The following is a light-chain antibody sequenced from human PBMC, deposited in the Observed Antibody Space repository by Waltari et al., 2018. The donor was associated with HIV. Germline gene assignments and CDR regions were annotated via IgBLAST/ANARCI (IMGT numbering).Light chain of an antibody. Sequence: QSALTQPASVSVSPGQSITISCTGTSSDVVGYNYVSWYQQHPGKALKLMIYDVLNPSWRLSSRFGGSKFVNTASLTISGLQAEDEAYYYCSSYTSSSTRVFGTGTKVTVL. CDR1: SSDVVGYNY. CDR3: SSYTSSSTRV. CDR2: DVL. V-gene: IGLV2-14*01. J-gene: IGLJ1*01.